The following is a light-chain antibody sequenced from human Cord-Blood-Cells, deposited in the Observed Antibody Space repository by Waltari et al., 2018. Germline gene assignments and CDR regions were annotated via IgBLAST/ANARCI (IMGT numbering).Light chain of an antibody. CDR3: SSYAGSNNVV. Sequence: QSALTQPPSASGSPGPSVTISCTGTSSAVGGYNYVSWYPQHPGKAPKLMIYEVSKRPSGVPDRFSGSKSGNTASLTVSGLQAEDEADYYCSSYAGSNNVVFGGGTKLTVL. V-gene: IGLV2-8*01. CDR1: SSAVGGYNY. J-gene: IGLJ2*01. CDR2: EVS.